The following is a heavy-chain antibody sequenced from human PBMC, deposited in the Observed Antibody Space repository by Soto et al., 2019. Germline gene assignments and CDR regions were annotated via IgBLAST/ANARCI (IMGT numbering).Heavy chain of an antibody. Sequence: EVQLVESGGDLVQPGGSLRLSCAASGFTFSDHYMDWVRQAPGKGLEWVGRTRDKLHSYTTEYAASVRGRFTSSRDDSMSPRYLSMNGLKTEDTAVDCCASGDNWNDGGFASDIWGQWTVVIVSS. D-gene: IGHD1-20*01. CDR1: GFTFSDHY. CDR2: TRDKLHSYTT. J-gene: IGHJ3*02. CDR3: ASGDNWNDGGFASDI. V-gene: IGHV3-72*01.